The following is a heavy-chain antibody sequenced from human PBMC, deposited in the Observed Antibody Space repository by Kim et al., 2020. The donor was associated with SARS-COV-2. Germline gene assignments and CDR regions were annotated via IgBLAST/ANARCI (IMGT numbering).Heavy chain of an antibody. V-gene: IGHV3-30*02. D-gene: IGHD6-19*01. Sequence: DSGKSRFTISRDNSTNTLYLQMNSLGAEDTAVYYCAKRSQRLVIGRPFDYWGQGTLVTVSS. CDR3: AKRSQRLVIGRPFDY. J-gene: IGHJ4*02.